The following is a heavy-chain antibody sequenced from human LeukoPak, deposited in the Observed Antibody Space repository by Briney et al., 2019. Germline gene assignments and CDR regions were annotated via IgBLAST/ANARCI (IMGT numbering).Heavy chain of an antibody. V-gene: IGHV3-23*01. CDR2: INGSGGRT. CDR3: ARGSGYSH. D-gene: IGHD3-3*01. Sequence: GGSLRLSCAASGFTFSSYAMTWVRQAPGKGLEWVSGINGSGGRTYYAVSVKGRFTISRDNSENTVYLQMNSVRAEDTAVYYCARGSGYSHWGQGTLVTVSS. J-gene: IGHJ4*02. CDR1: GFTFSSYA.